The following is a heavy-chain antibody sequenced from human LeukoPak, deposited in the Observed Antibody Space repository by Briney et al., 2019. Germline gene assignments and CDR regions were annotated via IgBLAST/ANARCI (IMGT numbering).Heavy chain of an antibody. CDR3: AKRGVVIRVILVGFHKEAYYFES. CDR1: GFTFSSYG. D-gene: IGHD3/OR15-3a*01. Sequence: GGSLRLSCAASGFTFSSYGMNWVRQAPGKGLEWVSSISSSSGYIYYADSVKGRFTISRDNPKNTLYLQMNSLRAEDTAVYFCAKRGVVIRVILVGFHKEAYYFESWGQGALVTVSS. CDR2: ISSSSGYI. J-gene: IGHJ4*02. V-gene: IGHV3-21*04.